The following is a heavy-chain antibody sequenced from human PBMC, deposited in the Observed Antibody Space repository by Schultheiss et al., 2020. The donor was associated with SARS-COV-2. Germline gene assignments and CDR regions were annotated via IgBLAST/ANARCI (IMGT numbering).Heavy chain of an antibody. Sequence: GESLKISCKASGGTFSSYAISWVRQAPGQGLEWMGWINPNSGGTNYAQKFQGRVTMTRDTSISTAYMELSRLRSDDTAVYYCARCRQLVHDYWYFDLWGRGTLVTVSS. J-gene: IGHJ2*01. CDR2: INPNSGGT. CDR1: GGTFSSYA. D-gene: IGHD6-6*01. V-gene: IGHV1-2*02. CDR3: ARCRQLVHDYWYFDL.